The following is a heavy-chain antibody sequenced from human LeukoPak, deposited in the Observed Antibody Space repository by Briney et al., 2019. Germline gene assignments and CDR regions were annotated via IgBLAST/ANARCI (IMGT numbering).Heavy chain of an antibody. CDR2: IWYDGSNQ. D-gene: IGHD3-22*01. CDR3: ARDRWYDGSGYIAAFDY. J-gene: IGHJ4*02. CDR1: RFTFSRFG. V-gene: IGHV3-33*01. Sequence: GGSLRLSCEASRFTFSRFGMHWVSQAPGKGLEWVAVIWYDGSNQDYADSVKGRFTISRDNSKNTLYLQVSSLRAEDTAVYYCARDRWYDGSGYIAAFDYWGQGTLVTVS.